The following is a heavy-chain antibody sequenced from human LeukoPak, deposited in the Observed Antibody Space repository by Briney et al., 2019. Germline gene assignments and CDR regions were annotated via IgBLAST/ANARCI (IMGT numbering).Heavy chain of an antibody. CDR3: ARSLTTVTGDYMDV. CDR1: GGTFSSYA. D-gene: IGHD4-11*01. J-gene: IGHJ6*03. CDR2: IIPIFGAA. V-gene: IGHV1-69*05. Sequence: SVKVSCKASGGTFSSYAISWVRQAPGQGLEWMGGIIPIFGAANYAQKFQGRVTITTDESTSTAYMELSSLRSEDTAVYYCARSLTTVTGDYMDVWGKGTTVTVSS.